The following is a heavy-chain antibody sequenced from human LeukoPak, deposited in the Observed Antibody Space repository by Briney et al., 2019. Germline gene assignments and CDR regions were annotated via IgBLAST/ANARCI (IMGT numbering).Heavy chain of an antibody. CDR2: ISSSGSTI. D-gene: IGHD3-10*02. CDR3: AELGITMIGGV. Sequence: GGSLRLSCAASGFTFSSYEMDWVRQAPGKGLEWASYISSSGSTIYYADSVKGRFTISRDNAKNSLYLQMNSLRAEDTAVYYCAELGITMIGGVWGKGTTVTISS. V-gene: IGHV3-48*03. CDR1: GFTFSSYE. J-gene: IGHJ6*04.